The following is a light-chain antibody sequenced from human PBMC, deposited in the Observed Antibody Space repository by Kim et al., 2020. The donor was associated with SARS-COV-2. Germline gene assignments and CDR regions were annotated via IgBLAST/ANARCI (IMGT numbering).Light chain of an antibody. V-gene: IGKV1-27*01. Sequence: IQMTQSPSSLSASVGDRVTLTCRASQGISNYLAWYQQKPGKAPNLLIYAASILQSGVPSRFSGSGSGTSFTLTISNLQPEDVATYYCQKYDGAPRTFGQGTKVHIK. CDR2: AAS. CDR1: QGISNY. J-gene: IGKJ1*01. CDR3: QKYDGAPRT.